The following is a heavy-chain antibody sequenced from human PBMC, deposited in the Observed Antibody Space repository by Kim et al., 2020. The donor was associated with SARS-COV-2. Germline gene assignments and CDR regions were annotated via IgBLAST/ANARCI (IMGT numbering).Heavy chain of an antibody. Sequence: SVKVSCTASGGSFGSYAVGWVRQAPGQGLEWMGGTIPALNRAYYAQNFQGRITITADESTGAVYMELSSLRFEDTALYFCARYSPSGAKFDPWGQGTLVTVSS. CDR2: TIPALNRA. CDR3: ARYSPSGAKFDP. CDR1: GGSFGSYA. V-gene: IGHV1-69*10. D-gene: IGHD2-2*01. J-gene: IGHJ5*02.